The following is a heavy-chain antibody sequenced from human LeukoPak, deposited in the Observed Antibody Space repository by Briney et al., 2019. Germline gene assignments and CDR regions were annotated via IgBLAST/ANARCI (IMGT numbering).Heavy chain of an antibody. CDR1: GFTFSTYW. CDR3: ARAEWSNWYFDL. CDR2: IKQDGSEK. J-gene: IGHJ2*01. V-gene: IGHV3-7*03. Sequence: PGGSLRLSCAASGFTFSTYWMNWVRQAPGKGLEWVANIKQDGSEKYYVDSVKGRFTLSRDSAKNSLYLQMNSLRAEDTAVYYCARAEWSNWYFDLWGRGTWSLSPQ. D-gene: IGHD3-3*01.